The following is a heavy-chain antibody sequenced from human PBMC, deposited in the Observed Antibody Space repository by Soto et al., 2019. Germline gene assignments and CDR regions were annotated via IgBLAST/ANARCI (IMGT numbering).Heavy chain of an antibody. Sequence: SQTLSLTSVMSGDSVSINSAAWNWARQSASSWLEWMGRTYCGARWYYDYEGSLKSRITSHPDTSSNHFSLQLHSVTPEDTAVYYCVRDCRSGTYNYNSFDPWGQGTLVTVSS. D-gene: IGHD1-26*01. CDR2: TYCGARWYY. V-gene: IGHV6-1*01. J-gene: IGHJ5*02. CDR1: GDSVSINSAA. CDR3: VRDCRSGTYNYNSFDP.